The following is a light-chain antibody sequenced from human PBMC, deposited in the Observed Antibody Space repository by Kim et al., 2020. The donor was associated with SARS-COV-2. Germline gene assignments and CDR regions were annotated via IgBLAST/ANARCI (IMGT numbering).Light chain of an antibody. CDR3: QSYDSSNQV. J-gene: IGLJ2*01. Sequence: GTTGTLACTGGSGGIAVNYVQWYQQRPGSAPTTVIYEDNQRPSGVPDLFSGSIDSSSNSASLTISGLKTEDEADYYCQSYDSSNQVFGGGTQLTVL. CDR2: EDN. CDR1: SGGIAVNY. V-gene: IGLV6-57*02.